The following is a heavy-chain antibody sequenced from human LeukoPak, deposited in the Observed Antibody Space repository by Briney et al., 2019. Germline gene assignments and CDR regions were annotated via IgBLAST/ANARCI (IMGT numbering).Heavy chain of an antibody. J-gene: IGHJ5*02. D-gene: IGHD1-26*01. CDR1: GDSVSSGDDY. Sequence: SQTLSLTCTVSGDSVSSGDDYWSWVRQPPGKGLEWIGSIYSSGSTYYNPSLKSRVTISVDTSKNQFSLKLSSVTAADTAVYYCAREEVGATRFDPWGQGTLVTVSS. CDR2: IYSSGST. CDR3: AREEVGATRFDP. V-gene: IGHV4-39*07.